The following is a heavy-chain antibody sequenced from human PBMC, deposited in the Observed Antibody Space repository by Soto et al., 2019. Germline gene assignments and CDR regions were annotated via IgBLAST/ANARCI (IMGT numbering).Heavy chain of an antibody. J-gene: IGHJ4*02. CDR2: FYWDDGK. CDR1: GFSLSTNGVG. CDR3: AYRTSSGYYFNY. V-gene: IGHV2-5*02. D-gene: IGHD3-22*01. Sequence: QITLKESGPTLVKPTQTLTLTCTFSGFSLSTNGVGVGWIRQPPGKALEWLALFYWDDGKRYRPSLKSRLTITKDTYKHQLVLTMTNMDPVDTATYYCAYRTSSGYYFNYWGQGTLVTVSS.